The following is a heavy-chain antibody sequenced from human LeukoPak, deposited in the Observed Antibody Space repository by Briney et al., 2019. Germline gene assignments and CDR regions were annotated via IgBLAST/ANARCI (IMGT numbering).Heavy chain of an antibody. Sequence: PGGSLRLSCVASGFTVSSNYMSWVRQAPGKGLEWVSAIFSGGSTFYADSVTGRFTISRDNSKNTVYLEMNSLRAEDTGVYYCARDLKTSGWYGDFDYWGQGTLVTVSS. CDR2: IFSGGST. CDR3: ARDLKTSGWYGDFDY. D-gene: IGHD6-19*01. CDR1: GFTVSSNY. V-gene: IGHV3-53*01. J-gene: IGHJ4*02.